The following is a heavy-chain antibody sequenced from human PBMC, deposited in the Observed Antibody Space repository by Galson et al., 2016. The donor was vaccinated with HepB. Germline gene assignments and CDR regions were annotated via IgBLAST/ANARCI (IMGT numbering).Heavy chain of an antibody. D-gene: IGHD6-19*01. J-gene: IGHJ3*02. CDR1: GFTFSSDW. Sequence: SLRLSCAASGFTFSSDWMHWVRQAPGKGLVWVSRINSDGSSTSYEDSVKDRFTISRDNAKKTLYLQMNSLRAEDTAVYYCSRARFSSGKTDAFDIWGQGTMVTVSS. CDR2: INSDGSST. CDR3: SRARFSSGKTDAFDI. V-gene: IGHV3-74*01.